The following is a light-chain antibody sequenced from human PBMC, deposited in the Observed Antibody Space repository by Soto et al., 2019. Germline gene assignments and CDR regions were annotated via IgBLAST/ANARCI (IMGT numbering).Light chain of an antibody. Sequence: EIVMTQSPSTLSGSPGERATLSCRASQSVSSNLAWYQQKPGQAPRLLIYGASTRATGIPARFSGSLYGTEFTLTISSLQSEDFAVYYCQQRDSWPITFGQGTRLEIK. CDR2: GAS. CDR3: QQRDSWPIT. CDR1: QSVSSN. V-gene: IGKV3-15*01. J-gene: IGKJ5*01.